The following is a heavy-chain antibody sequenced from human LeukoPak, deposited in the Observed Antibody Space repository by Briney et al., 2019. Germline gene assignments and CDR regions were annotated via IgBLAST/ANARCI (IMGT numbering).Heavy chain of an antibody. V-gene: IGHV3-23*01. CDR3: AKDVGYCSGGSSWCYFDY. D-gene: IGHD2-15*01. CDR1: GFTFSSYA. Sequence: GGSLRLSCAASGFTFSSYAMSWVRRAPGKGLEWVSAISGSGGSTYYADSVKGRFTISRDNSKNTLYLQMNSLRAEDTAVYYCAKDVGYCSGGSSWCYFDYWGQGTLVTVSS. J-gene: IGHJ4*02. CDR2: ISGSGGST.